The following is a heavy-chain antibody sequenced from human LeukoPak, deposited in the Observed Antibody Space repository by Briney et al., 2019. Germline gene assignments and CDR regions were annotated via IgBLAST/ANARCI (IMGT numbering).Heavy chain of an antibody. V-gene: IGHV3-53*01. CDR3: ARGDDSGYYDYFDY. D-gene: IGHD3-22*01. J-gene: IGHJ4*02. CDR2: IYTGGNT. Sequence: GGSLRLSCAASGFTVDSNYLSWVRQAPGKGLEWVSTIYTGGNTYYAASVKGRLTISRDFSKNTVFLHMNSLRAEDTAMYYCARGDDSGYYDYFDYWGQGALVTVSS. CDR1: GFTVDSNY.